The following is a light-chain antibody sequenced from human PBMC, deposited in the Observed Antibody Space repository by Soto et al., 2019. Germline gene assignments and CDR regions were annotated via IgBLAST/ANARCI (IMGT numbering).Light chain of an antibody. J-gene: IGKJ4*01. V-gene: IGKV3-20*01. CDR2: GAS. CDR1: QSVSSSF. CDR3: QQYGGSPLLT. Sequence: LMLKHSPGTLSLTPGERATLSCRASQSVSSSFLAWYQQKPGQAPRLLIYGASSRATGIPDRFSGSGSGTDFTLTISRVEPEDFAVYYCQQYGGSPLLTFGGGTKVDIK.